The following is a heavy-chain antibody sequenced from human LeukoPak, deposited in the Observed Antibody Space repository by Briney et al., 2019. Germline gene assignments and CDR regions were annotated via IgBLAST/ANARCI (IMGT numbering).Heavy chain of an antibody. CDR1: GFIFNNYA. D-gene: IGHD2-15*01. CDR3: AKQLGYCSDGSCYFPY. V-gene: IGHV3-23*01. CDR2: LSSSGDTT. J-gene: IGHJ4*02. Sequence: GGSLRLSCAASGFIFNNYAMSWVRQAAGKGLEWVSSLSSSGDTTYYSDSVQGRFTISRDNSKSTLCLQMNSLRAEDTAVYYCAKQLGYCSDGSCYFPYWGQGTLVTVSS.